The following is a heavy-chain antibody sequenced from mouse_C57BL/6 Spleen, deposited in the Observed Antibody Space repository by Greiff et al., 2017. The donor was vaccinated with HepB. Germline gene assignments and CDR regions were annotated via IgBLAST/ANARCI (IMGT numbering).Heavy chain of an antibody. J-gene: IGHJ4*01. CDR1: GFTFSDYG. Sequence: EVQVVESGGGLVKPGGSLKLSCAASGFTFSDYGMHWVRQAPEKGLEWVAYISSGSSTIYYADTVKGRFTISRDNAKNTLFLQMTSLRSEDTAMYYCARRAIYYGSSPHYDSMDYWGQGTSVTVSS. CDR3: ARRAIYYGSSPHYDSMDY. D-gene: IGHD1-1*01. CDR2: ISSGSSTI. V-gene: IGHV5-17*01.